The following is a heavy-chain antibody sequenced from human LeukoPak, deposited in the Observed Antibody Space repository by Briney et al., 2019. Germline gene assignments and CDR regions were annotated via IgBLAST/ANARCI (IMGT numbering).Heavy chain of an antibody. V-gene: IGHV1-2*02. CDR2: INPNSGAT. Sequence: ASVKVSCKASGYTLTDYYLHWVRQAAGQGLKWMGWINPNSGATHYAQSFQARVTMTRDTSIASSYMELTGLESDDTAVYYCARGRRILGGPENAGDFFDFWGQGSLVTVSS. CDR1: GYTLTDYY. CDR3: ARGRRILGGPENAGDFFDF. D-gene: IGHD3-16*01. J-gene: IGHJ4*01.